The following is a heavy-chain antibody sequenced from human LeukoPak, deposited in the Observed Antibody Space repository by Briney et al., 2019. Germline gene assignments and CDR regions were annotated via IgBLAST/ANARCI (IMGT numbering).Heavy chain of an antibody. D-gene: IGHD3-16*02. CDR1: GGSISSGGYY. CDR3: ARGAIIYDYVWGSYRRGVDY. V-gene: IGHV4-30-2*01. Sequence: PSETLSLTCAVSGGSISSGGYYWSWIRQPPGKGLEWIGYIYHSGSTYYNPSLKSRVTISVDRSKNQFSLKLSSVTAADTAVYYCARGAIIYDYVWGSYRRGVDYWGQGTLVTVSS. J-gene: IGHJ4*02. CDR2: IYHSGST.